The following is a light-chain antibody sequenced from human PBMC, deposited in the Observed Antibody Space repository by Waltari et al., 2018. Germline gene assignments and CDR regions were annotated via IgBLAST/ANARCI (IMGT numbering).Light chain of an antibody. J-gene: IGLJ3*02. Sequence: QAEVTQEPSLTVSPGGTVTPTCGSSTGAVTSTHHPYWFLQKPGQVPRTLIYDTDNKHYWTPARFSGSLLGGKAALTLSGAQPEDEAVYYCLLSFYDIRAFGGGTKLTVL. V-gene: IGLV7-46*01. CDR3: LLSFYDIRA. CDR1: TGAVTSTHH. CDR2: DTD.